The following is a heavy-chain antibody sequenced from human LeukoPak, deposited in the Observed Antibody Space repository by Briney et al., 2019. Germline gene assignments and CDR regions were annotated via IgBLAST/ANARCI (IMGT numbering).Heavy chain of an antibody. CDR2: IYYSGST. Sequence: SETLSLTCTVSGGSISSSSYYWGWIRQPPGKGLEWIGSIYYSGSTYHNPSLKSRVTISVDTSKNQFSLKLSSMTAADTAVYYCARSNWNYVYYYYYYMDVWGKGTTVTVSS. J-gene: IGHJ6*03. CDR3: ARSNWNYVYYYYYYMDV. V-gene: IGHV4-39*01. CDR1: GGSISSSSYY. D-gene: IGHD1-7*01.